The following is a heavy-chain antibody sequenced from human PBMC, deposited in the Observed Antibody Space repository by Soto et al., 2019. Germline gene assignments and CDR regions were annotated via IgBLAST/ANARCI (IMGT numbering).Heavy chain of an antibody. CDR3: ARAYRITMVRGELSEY. Sequence: QVQLVQSGAEVKKPGASVKVSCKASGYTFTSYGISWVRQAPGQGLEWMGWISAYNGNTNYAQKLQGRVTMTTDTSTSTSYMELRSLRSDDTAVYYCARAYRITMVRGELSEYWGQGTLVTVSS. J-gene: IGHJ4*02. V-gene: IGHV1-18*01. CDR1: GYTFTSYG. D-gene: IGHD3-10*01. CDR2: ISAYNGNT.